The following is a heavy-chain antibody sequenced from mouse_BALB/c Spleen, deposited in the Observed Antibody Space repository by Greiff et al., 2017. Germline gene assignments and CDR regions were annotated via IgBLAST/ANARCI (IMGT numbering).Heavy chain of an antibody. CDR2: IDPANGKT. J-gene: IGHJ1*01. CDR1: GFNIKATY. V-gene: IGHV14-3*02. CDR3: ARITTVVGYFDV. D-gene: IGHD1-1*01. Sequence: EVQVVESGAELVKPGASVKFSCTASGFNIKATYMHWVKQRPEQGLEWIGRIDPANGKTKYDPKFQGKATITADTSSNPAYLQLSSLTSEDTAFYYCARITTVVGYFDVWGGGTPVTVSS.